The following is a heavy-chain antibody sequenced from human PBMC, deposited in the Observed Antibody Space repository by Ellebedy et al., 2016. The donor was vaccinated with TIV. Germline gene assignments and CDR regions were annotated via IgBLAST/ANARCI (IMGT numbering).Heavy chain of an antibody. V-gene: IGHV3-21*01. CDR3: ARDHLGTAIPYDY. CDR2: ISSSSSYI. Sequence: PGGSLRLSCAASGFTFSSYSMNWVRQAPGKWLEWVSSISSSSSYIYYADSVTGRFTISRDNAKNSLYLQMNSLRAEDTAVYYCARDHLGTAIPYDYWGQGTLVTVSS. D-gene: IGHD2-21*02. CDR1: GFTFSSYS. J-gene: IGHJ4*02.